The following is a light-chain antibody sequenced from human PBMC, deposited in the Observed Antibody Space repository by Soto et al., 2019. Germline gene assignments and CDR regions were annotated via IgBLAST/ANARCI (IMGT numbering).Light chain of an antibody. V-gene: IGLV2-14*01. CDR3: SSYTTNLSLV. CDR2: EVS. CDR1: TSDIGGYNF. Sequence: QSALTQPASVSGSPGQSITISCSGTTSDIGGYNFVSWYQHHPGKAPKLMIYEVSTRPSGVSNRFSGSKSGNTASLTISGLQAEDEADYYCSSYTTNLSLVFGGGTKLTVL. J-gene: IGLJ2*01.